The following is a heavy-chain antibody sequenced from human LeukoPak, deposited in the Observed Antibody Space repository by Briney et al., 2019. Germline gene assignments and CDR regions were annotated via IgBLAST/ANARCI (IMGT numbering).Heavy chain of an antibody. CDR2: IYYRGTN. CDR1: GGSISSGGYY. Sequence: SGTLSLTCTVSGGSISSGGYYWSWIRQHPGKGLEWIGFIYYRGTNYSNPSLKSRGTISVDTSKNQFSLKQSSVTAADTAVYYCARDSPTYYYDSSGYRVGYFDYWGQGTLVTVSS. J-gene: IGHJ4*02. CDR3: ARDSPTYYYDSSGYRVGYFDY. V-gene: IGHV4-31*03. D-gene: IGHD3-22*01.